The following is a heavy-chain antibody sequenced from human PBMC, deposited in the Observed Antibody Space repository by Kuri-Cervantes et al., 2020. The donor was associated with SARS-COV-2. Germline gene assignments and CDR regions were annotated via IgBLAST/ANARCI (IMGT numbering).Heavy chain of an antibody. Sequence: GESLKISCAASGFTFSSYAMSWVRQAPGKGLEWVSAISGSGGSTYYADSVKGRFTISRDNAKNSLYLQMNSLRAEDTAVYYCARDTVYSSSSGGMDVWGQGTTVTVSS. CDR3: ARDTVYSSSSGGMDV. J-gene: IGHJ6*02. V-gene: IGHV3-23*01. CDR1: GFTFSSYA. CDR2: ISGSGGST. D-gene: IGHD6-6*01.